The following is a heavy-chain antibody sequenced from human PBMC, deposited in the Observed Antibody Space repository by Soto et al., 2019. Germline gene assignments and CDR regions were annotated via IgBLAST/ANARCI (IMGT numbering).Heavy chain of an antibody. CDR2: INPSGGST. D-gene: IGHD5-18*01. V-gene: IGHV1-46*01. J-gene: IGHJ4*02. CDR3: ATEVVDKAILD. CDR1: GYTFTSYY. Sequence: GASVKVSYKESGYTFTSYYMHWVRQAPGQGLEWMGIINPSGGSTSYAQKFQGRVTMTRDTTTSTVYMELSRLRSAVTVVYYCATEVVDKAILDWGQGTLVTVSS.